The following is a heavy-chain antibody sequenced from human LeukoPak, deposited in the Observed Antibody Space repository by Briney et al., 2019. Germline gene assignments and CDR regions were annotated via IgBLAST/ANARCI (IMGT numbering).Heavy chain of an antibody. CDR1: GYTSISYY. CDR3: ARADSFPGVAIPAY. CDR2: INAVTGST. V-gene: IGHV1-46*01. D-gene: IGHD3-3*01. Sequence: ASVKISCKASGYTSISYYIHWVRQAPGQGLEWMGIINAVTGSTAYAQQFQGRVAMTSYKSTITVYMELSSLRFEDTAVYYCARADSFPGVAIPAYWGQGTLVSVSS. J-gene: IGHJ4*02.